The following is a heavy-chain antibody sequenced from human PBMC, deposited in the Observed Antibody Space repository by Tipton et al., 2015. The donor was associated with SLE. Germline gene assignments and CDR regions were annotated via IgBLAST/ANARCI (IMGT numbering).Heavy chain of an antibody. CDR1: GGSIRNYY. D-gene: IGHD3-10*01. V-gene: IGHV4-4*07. CDR2: LYPSGGT. CDR3: AKDRFISSGFPKAYYYYMDV. Sequence: TLSLTCTVSGGSIRNYYWSWIRQPAGKGLEWIGRLYPSGGTNYNPSLKSRVTISIDTPKNPFSLNFSSVTAADTAVYYCAKDRFISSGFPKAYYYYMDVWGKGTTVTISS. J-gene: IGHJ6*03.